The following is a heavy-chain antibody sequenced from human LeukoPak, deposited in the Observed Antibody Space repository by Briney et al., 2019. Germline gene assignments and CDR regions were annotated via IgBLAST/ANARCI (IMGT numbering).Heavy chain of an antibody. Sequence: GRSLRLSCAASGFTFSSYGMHWVRQAPGKGLEWVAVIWYDGSNEYYADSVKGRFTISRDNSKNTLYLQMNSLRAEDTAVYYCAKGSATPYWGQGTLVTVSS. CDR1: GFTFSSYG. J-gene: IGHJ4*02. D-gene: IGHD1-26*01. V-gene: IGHV3-33*06. CDR3: AKGSATPY. CDR2: IWYDGSNE.